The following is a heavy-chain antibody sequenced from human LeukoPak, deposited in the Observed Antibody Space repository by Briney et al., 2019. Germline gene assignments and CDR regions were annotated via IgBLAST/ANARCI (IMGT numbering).Heavy chain of an antibody. D-gene: IGHD3-22*01. V-gene: IGHV3-30*18. CDR3: AKDRTITMTAGGYAFDI. CDR2: ISYDGSNK. CDR1: GFIFSSYG. Sequence: GGSLRLSCAASGFIFSSYGMHWVRQAPGKGLEWVAVISYDGSNKYYSDSVKGRFTISRDNSKNKLYLQMNSLRAEDTAVYYCAKDRTITMTAGGYAFDIWGQGTMVTVSS. J-gene: IGHJ3*02.